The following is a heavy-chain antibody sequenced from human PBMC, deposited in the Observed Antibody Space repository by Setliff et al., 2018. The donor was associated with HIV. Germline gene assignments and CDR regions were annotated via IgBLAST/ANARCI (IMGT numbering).Heavy chain of an antibody. CDR2: IYYSGSS. CDR3: TIPASSLAPN. CDR1: GVSTSTSTYY. V-gene: IGHV4-39*01. J-gene: IGHJ4*02. Sequence: ETLSLTCIVSGVSTSTSTYYWGWIRQPPGKGLEWIGYIYYSGSSYYNPSLKSRVIISVDTSNNQISLKLTSVTAADTAVYYCTIPASSLAPNWGRGTQVTVSS.